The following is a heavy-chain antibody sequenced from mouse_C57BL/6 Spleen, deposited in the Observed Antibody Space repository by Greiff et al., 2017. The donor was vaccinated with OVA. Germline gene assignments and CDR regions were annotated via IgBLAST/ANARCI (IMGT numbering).Heavy chain of an antibody. CDR2: ISGGGGNS. Sequence: EVMLVESGGGLVKPGGSLKLSCAASGFTFSSYTMSWVRQTPGKRLEWVATISGGGGNSYYTDSVKGRFTISTYNAKKTLYLQMSRLRSEDTALYYCARHKMGNQEGYWGQGTSVTVSS. CDR3: ARHKMGNQEGY. V-gene: IGHV5-9*01. J-gene: IGHJ4*01. CDR1: GFTFSSYT. D-gene: IGHD2-1*01.